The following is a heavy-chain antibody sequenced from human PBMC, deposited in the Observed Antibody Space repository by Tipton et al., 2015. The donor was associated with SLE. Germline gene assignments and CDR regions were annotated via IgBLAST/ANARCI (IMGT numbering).Heavy chain of an antibody. V-gene: IGHV4-59*01. D-gene: IGHD7-27*01. CDR2: IFYTGSA. CDR3: ARDSLNWGTYYHGIDV. CDR1: GGSINNFF. J-gene: IGHJ6*02. Sequence: TLSLTCTVSGGSINNFFWSWIRQTPGKGLEWIGHIFYTGSARYNPSLKSRITILIDTSKNQFSLRLGSVTAADTAIYYCARDSLNWGTYYHGIDVWGQGTTVTVSS.